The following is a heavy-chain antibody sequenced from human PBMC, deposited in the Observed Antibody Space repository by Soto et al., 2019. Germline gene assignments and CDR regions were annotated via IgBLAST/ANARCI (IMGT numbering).Heavy chain of an antibody. CDR3: ARPLWRDDYNWGYFDL. Sequence: QVQLVESGGGVVQPGRSLRLSCAASGFTFSSYAMHWVRQAPGKGLEWVAVISYDGSNKYYADSVNGRFTIPRDNSKNTLYLQMNSLRLEDTAVYYCARPLWRDDYNWGYFDLWGRGTLVTVSS. J-gene: IGHJ2*01. CDR2: ISYDGSNK. CDR1: GFTFSSYA. D-gene: IGHD4-4*01. V-gene: IGHV3-30-3*01.